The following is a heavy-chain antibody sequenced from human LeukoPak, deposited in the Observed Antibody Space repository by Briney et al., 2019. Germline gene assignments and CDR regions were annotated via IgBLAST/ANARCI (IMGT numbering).Heavy chain of an antibody. V-gene: IGHV3-23*01. CDR1: GFTFSSYA. CDR2: ISGSGGST. CDR3: AKSSRLLPYYFDY. D-gene: IGHD2-15*01. Sequence: GGSLRLSCAASGFTFSSYAMSWVRQAPGKGLEWVSAISGSGGSTYYADSEKGRFTITRDNSKNTLYLQMYSLRAEDTAVYYCAKSSRLLPYYFDYWGQGTLVTVSS. J-gene: IGHJ4*02.